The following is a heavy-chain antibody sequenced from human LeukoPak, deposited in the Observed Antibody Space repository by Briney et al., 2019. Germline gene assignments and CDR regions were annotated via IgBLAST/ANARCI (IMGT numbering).Heavy chain of an antibody. D-gene: IGHD3-10*02. V-gene: IGHV3-21*01. J-gene: IGHJ1*01. Sequence: PGGSLRLSCAASGFTFSSYSMNWVRQAPGKGLEWVSSISSSSSYIYYADSVKGRFTISRDNAKNSLYLQMNSLRAEDTAVYYCARDRPFLVRGGYTAEYFQHWGQGTLVTVSS. CDR3: ARDRPFLVRGGYTAEYFQH. CDR2: ISSSSSYI. CDR1: GFTFSSYS.